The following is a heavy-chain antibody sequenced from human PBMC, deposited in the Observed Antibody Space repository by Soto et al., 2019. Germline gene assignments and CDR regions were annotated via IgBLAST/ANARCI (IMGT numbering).Heavy chain of an antibody. Sequence: SVKVSCKASGFTFTSSAFQWVRQARGQRLEWVGWIAVGSGYTNYAQRFQDRVTLTRDMSTATTYMELSRLTSEDTAIYYCAADATAWQQMVPSDYWGQGTLVTVSS. V-gene: IGHV1-58*01. J-gene: IGHJ4*02. CDR3: AADATAWQQMVPSDY. CDR2: IAVGSGYT. CDR1: GFTFTSSA. D-gene: IGHD2-8*01.